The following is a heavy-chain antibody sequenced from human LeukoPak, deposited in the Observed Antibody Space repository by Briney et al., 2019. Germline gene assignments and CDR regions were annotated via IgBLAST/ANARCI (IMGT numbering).Heavy chain of an antibody. V-gene: IGHV3-15*01. CDR1: GFIFSDKW. J-gene: IGHJ4*02. Sequence: GGSLRLSCAASGFIFSDKWMAWVRQAPGRGLEWVARIKSKDVGGTAANAAPVEGRFTISRDDSKNTLYLQMNSLRAEDTAVYYCARDALDYYGSGSYYNGNQALDYWGQGTLVTVSS. CDR2: IKSKDVGGTA. D-gene: IGHD3-10*01. CDR3: ARDALDYYGSGSYYNGNQALDY.